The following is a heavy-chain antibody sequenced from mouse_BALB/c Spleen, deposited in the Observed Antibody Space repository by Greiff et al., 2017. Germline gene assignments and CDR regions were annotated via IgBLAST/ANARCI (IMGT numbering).Heavy chain of an antibody. D-gene: IGHD2-1*01. CDR2: IDPENGNT. CDR3: ARGGPDGNYVVSRFDY. V-gene: IGHV14-1*02. J-gene: IGHJ2*01. CDR1: GFNIKDYY. Sequence: EVQLQQSGAELVRPGALVKLSCKASGFNIKDYYMHWVKQRPEQGLEWIGWIDPENGNTIYDPKFQGKASITADTSSNTAYLQLSSLTSEDTAVYYCARGGPDGNYVVSRFDYWGQGTTLTVSS.